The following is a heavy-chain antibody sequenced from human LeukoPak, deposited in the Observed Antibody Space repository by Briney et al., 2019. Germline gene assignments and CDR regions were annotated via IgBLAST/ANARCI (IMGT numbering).Heavy chain of an antibody. V-gene: IGHV1-18*01. CDR3: ASFITYYYGSGSPGGAFDI. Sequence: GASVKVSCKASGYTFTSYGISWVRQAPGQGLEWMGWISAYNGNTNYAQKLQGRVTMTTDTSTSTAYMELRSLRSDDTAVYYCASFITYYYGSGSPGGAFDIWGQGTMVTVSS. CDR2: ISAYNGNT. D-gene: IGHD3-10*01. CDR1: GYTFTSYG. J-gene: IGHJ3*02.